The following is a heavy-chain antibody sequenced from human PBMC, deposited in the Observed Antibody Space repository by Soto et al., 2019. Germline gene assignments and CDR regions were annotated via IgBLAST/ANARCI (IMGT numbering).Heavy chain of an antibody. CDR1: GGSISSGGYY. V-gene: IGHV4-31*03. CDR3: ARDHGGTARGIWFDP. CDR2: IYYSGST. J-gene: IGHJ5*02. Sequence: QVQLQESGPGLVKPSQTLSLTCTVSGGSISSGGYYWSWIRQHPGKGLEWIGYIYYSGSTYYNPSLKSRVTISVDTSKNQFSLKRSSVTAADTAVYYCARDHGGTARGIWFDPWGQGTLVTVSS. D-gene: IGHD3-16*01.